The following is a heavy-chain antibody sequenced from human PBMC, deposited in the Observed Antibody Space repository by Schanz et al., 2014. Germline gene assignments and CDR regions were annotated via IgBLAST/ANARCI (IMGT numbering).Heavy chain of an antibody. Sequence: EVQLVESGGGLVQPGRSLRLSCAASGFTFDNYAMHWVRQAPGKGLEWVSSISWNSGSVAYADSVKGRFTISRDDDKNSLYLQMNSLRAEDTALYYCAKDRQTTVNRVGYYYGMAVWGQGTAVTVSS. V-gene: IGHV3-9*01. CDR3: AKDRQTTVNRVGYYYGMAV. CDR1: GFTFDNYA. D-gene: IGHD4-4*01. J-gene: IGHJ6*02. CDR2: ISWNSGSV.